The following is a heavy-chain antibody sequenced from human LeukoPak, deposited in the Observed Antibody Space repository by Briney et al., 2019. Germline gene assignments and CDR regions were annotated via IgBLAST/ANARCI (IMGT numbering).Heavy chain of an antibody. CDR1: GYMFTDYY. D-gene: IGHD1-1*01. V-gene: IGHV1-2*02. Sequence: ASVNVSCKASGYMFTDYYIHWVRQAPGQGLEWMGWINPNSGGINDAVKLQGRVTMTRVTSISTAYMELSRLRPDDTAVYYCARLPTYNWNDYGLDVWGQGTTVTVSS. J-gene: IGHJ6*02. CDR2: INPNSGGI. CDR3: ARLPTYNWNDYGLDV.